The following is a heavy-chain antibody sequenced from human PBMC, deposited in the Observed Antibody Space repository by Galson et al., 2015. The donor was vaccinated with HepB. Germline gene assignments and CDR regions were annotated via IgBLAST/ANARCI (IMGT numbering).Heavy chain of an antibody. V-gene: IGHV3-73*01. CDR3: TRRITMVRGVIIENDY. Sequence: SLRLSCAASGFTFSGSAMHWVRQASGKGLEWVGRIRSKANSYATAYAASVKGRFTISRDDSKNTAYLQMNSLKAEDTAVYYCTRRITMVRGVIIENDYWGQGTLVTVSS. CDR2: IRSKANSYAT. D-gene: IGHD3-10*01. J-gene: IGHJ4*02. CDR1: GFTFSGSA.